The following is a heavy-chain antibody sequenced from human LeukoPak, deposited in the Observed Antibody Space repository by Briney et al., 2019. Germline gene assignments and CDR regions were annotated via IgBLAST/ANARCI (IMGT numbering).Heavy chain of an antibody. CDR3: ARDPNWGSGY. CDR2: VSGSGGNI. Sequence: PGGSLRLSCAASGFTFSSFAMGWVRQAPGKGLEWVSTVSGSGGNIYYADSVKGRFSISRDNSKNTLSLQMNSLRVDDTAVYYCARDPNWGSGYWGQGTLVTVSS. J-gene: IGHJ4*02. CDR1: GFTFSSFA. D-gene: IGHD7-27*01. V-gene: IGHV3-23*01.